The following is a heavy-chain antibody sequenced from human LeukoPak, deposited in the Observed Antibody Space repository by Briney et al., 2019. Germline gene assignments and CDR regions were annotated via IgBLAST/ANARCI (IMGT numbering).Heavy chain of an antibody. J-gene: IGHJ4*02. V-gene: IGHV3-7*01. CDR2: INQDGSGK. Sequence: GGSLRLSCAAFGFTFNNYWMSWVRQAPGKGLEWVANINQDGSGKHYVDSVKGRFTISRDNAKNSLYLQMNSLRAEDTAVYFCAKASIAGAIGVLDYWGQGTLVTVSS. CDR3: AKASIAGAIGVLDY. D-gene: IGHD1-26*01. CDR1: GFTFNNYW.